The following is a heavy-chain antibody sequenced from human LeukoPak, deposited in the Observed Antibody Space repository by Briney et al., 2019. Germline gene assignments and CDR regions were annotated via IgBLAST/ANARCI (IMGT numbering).Heavy chain of an antibody. CDR3: ARKHSSGWYEYYFDY. Sequence: GASVKVSCKASGYTFTSYYMHWVRQAPGQGLEWMGIINPSGGSTSYVQKFQGRVTMTRDTSTSTVYMELSSLRSEDTAVYYCARKHSSGWYEYYFDYWGQGTLVTVSS. D-gene: IGHD6-19*01. J-gene: IGHJ4*02. V-gene: IGHV1-46*01. CDR1: GYTFTSYY. CDR2: INPSGGST.